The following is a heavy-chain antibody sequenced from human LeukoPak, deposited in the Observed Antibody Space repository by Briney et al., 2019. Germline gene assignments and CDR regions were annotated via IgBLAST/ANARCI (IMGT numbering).Heavy chain of an antibody. D-gene: IGHD2-2*01. CDR3: ASGLRRGYCGSTSCYGDY. Sequence: PGGSLRLSCAASGFTFSSYWMHWVRQAPGKGLVWVSRINSDGSSTSYADSVKGRFTISRDNAKNTLYLQMNSLRAEDTAVYYCASGLRRGYCGSTSCYGDYWGQGTLVTVSS. J-gene: IGHJ4*02. CDR2: INSDGSST. CDR1: GFTFSSYW. V-gene: IGHV3-74*01.